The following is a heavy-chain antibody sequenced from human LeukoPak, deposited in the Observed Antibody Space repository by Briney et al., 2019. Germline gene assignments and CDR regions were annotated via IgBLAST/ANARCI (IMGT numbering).Heavy chain of an antibody. Sequence: GGSLRLSCAASGFTFSSYGMHWVRQAPGNGLEWVAVISYDGSNKYYADSVKGRFTISRDNSKNTLYLQMNSLRAEDTAVYYCAKGYYYDSSGENYFDYWGQGTLVTVSS. CDR3: AKGYYYDSSGENYFDY. V-gene: IGHV3-30*18. CDR1: GFTFSSYG. CDR2: ISYDGSNK. D-gene: IGHD3-22*01. J-gene: IGHJ4*02.